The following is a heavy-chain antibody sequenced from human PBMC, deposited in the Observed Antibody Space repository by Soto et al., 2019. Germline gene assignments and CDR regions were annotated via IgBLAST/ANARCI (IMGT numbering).Heavy chain of an antibody. CDR1: GDTFSSYA. CDR2: IIPMLGTP. V-gene: IGHV1-69*06. Sequence: QVQLVQSGAEVKKPGSSVKVSCKSSGDTFSSYAISWVRQAPGQGLEWMGGIIPMLGTPSYAQKFQDRVTITADKFTSTAYMELSGLRSEDTAVYYCAKEKSRYDRSGYYRSDYWGQGTLVTVSS. CDR3: AKEKSRYDRSGYYRSDY. J-gene: IGHJ4*02. D-gene: IGHD3-22*01.